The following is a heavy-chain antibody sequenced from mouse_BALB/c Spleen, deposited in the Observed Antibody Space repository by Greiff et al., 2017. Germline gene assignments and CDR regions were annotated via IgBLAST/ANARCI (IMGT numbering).Heavy chain of an antibody. D-gene: IGHD1-1*01. CDR1: GYTFTSYW. Sequence: VQLQQSGAELAKPGASVKMSCKASGYTFTSYWMHWVKQRPGQGLEWIGYINPSTGYTEYNQKFKDKATLTADKSSSTAYMQLSSLTSEDSAVYYCARSRYYGSSYWYVDVWGAGTTVTVSS. CDR3: ARSRYYGSSYWYVDV. CDR2: INPSTGYT. V-gene: IGHV1-7*01. J-gene: IGHJ1*01.